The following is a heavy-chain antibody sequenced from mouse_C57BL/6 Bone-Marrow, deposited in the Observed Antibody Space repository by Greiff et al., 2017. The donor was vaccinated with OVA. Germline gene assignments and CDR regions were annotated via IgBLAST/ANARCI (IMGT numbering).Heavy chain of an antibody. V-gene: IGHV1-81*01. CDR1: GYTFTSYG. D-gene: IGHD2-3*01. CDR3: ASYLDGYYAMDY. Sequence: VQLQQSGAELVRPGASVKLSCKASGYTFTSYGISWVKQRTGQGLEWIGEIYPRSGNTYYNEKFKGKATLTADKSSSTAYMELRRLTSEDSAVYFCASYLDGYYAMDYWGQGTSVTVSS. CDR2: IYPRSGNT. J-gene: IGHJ4*01.